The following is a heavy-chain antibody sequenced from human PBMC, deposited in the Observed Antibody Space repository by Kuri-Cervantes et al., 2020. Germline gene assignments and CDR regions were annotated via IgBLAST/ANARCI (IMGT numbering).Heavy chain of an antibody. Sequence: LSLTCAASGFTFSSYAMSWVRQAPGKGLEWVSAISGSGGSTYYADSVKGRFTISRDNSKNTLYLQMNSLRAEDTAVYYCARVGYSSGRKARQKYFQHWGQGTLVTVSS. CDR1: GFTFSSYA. CDR2: ISGSGGST. J-gene: IGHJ1*01. CDR3: ARVGYSSGRKARQKYFQH. D-gene: IGHD6-19*01. V-gene: IGHV3-23*01.